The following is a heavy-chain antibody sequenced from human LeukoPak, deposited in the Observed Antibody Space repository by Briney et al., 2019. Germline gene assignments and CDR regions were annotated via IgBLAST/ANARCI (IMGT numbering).Heavy chain of an antibody. V-gene: IGHV3-53*01. D-gene: IGHD3-22*01. CDR3: ARDLATRYYDSSGYYSATRNT. CDR2: IYSGGST. CDR1: GFTVSSNY. J-gene: IGHJ5*02. Sequence: QAGGSLRLSCAASGFTVSSNYMSWVRQAPGKGLEWVSVIYSGGSTYYADSVKGRFTISRDNAKNSLYLQMNSLRAEDTAVYYCARDLATRYYDSSGYYSATRNTWGQGTLVTVSS.